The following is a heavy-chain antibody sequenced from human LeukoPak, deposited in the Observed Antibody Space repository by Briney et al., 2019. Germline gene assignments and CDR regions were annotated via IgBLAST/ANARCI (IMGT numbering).Heavy chain of an antibody. CDR2: IYHSGST. D-gene: IGHD3-22*01. CDR3: TRGQWLPVFDF. CDR1: GGFNTHYY. V-gene: IGHV4-59*01. Sequence: SETLSLTCSVSGGFNTHYYWSWIRQPPGKGLEWIGYIYHSGSTNYNPSLKSRVTISVDTSKNHFSLKLSSVTAADTAMYYCTRGQWLPVFDFWGQGTLVTVSS. J-gene: IGHJ4*02.